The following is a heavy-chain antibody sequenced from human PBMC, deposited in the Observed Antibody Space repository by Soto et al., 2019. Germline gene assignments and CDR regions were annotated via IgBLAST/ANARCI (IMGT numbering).Heavy chain of an antibody. V-gene: IGHV3-73*01. J-gene: IGHJ4*02. Sequence: GGSLRLSCAASGFSFSDSAMHWVRQASGKGLEWVGRIRSKFNSYAAEYAESMRGRITISRDNSKNTLYLQMNSLRVEDTAIYYCAKGVVDRGADSWGQGTVVTVSS. D-gene: IGHD2-8*01. CDR1: GFSFSDSA. CDR3: AKGVVDRGADS. CDR2: IRSKFNSYAA.